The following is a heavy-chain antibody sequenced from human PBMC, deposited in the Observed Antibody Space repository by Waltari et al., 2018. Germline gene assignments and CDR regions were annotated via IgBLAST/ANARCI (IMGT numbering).Heavy chain of an antibody. V-gene: IGHV5-51*03. CDR1: GYSFTSYW. J-gene: IGHJ3*02. CDR2: IYPGDSDT. D-gene: IGHD3-16*02. Sequence: EVQLVQSGAEVKKPGESLKISCKGSGYSFTSYWIGWVRQLPGKGLEWMGGIYPGDSDTRYSPSFQGQVTISADKSNSTAYLQWSSLKASDTAMYYCARPKDLGVIVVDAFDIWGKGTMVTVSS. CDR3: ARPKDLGVIVVDAFDI.